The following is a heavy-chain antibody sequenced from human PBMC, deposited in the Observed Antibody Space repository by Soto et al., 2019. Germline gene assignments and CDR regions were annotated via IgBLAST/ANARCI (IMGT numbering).Heavy chain of an antibody. D-gene: IGHD5-18*01. CDR3: ARAIGGYSYGSFYYYGMDV. CDR1: GGSISSGGYY. CDR2: IYYSGST. Sequence: SETLSLTCTVSGGSISSGGYYWSWIRQHPGKGLEWIGYIYYSGSTYYNPSLKSRVTISVDTSKNQFSLKLSSVTAADTAVYYCARAIGGYSYGSFYYYGMDVWGQGTTVTLSS. V-gene: IGHV4-31*03. J-gene: IGHJ6*02.